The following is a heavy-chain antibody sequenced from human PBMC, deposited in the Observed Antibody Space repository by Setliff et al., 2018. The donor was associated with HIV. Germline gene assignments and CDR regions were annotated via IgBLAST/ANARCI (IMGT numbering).Heavy chain of an antibody. V-gene: IGHV2-26*02. D-gene: IGHD3-22*01. Sequence: ESGPTLVNPTETLTLTCTVSGFSLSNARMGVSWIRQPPGKALEWLAHIFSNDEKSYSTSLKSRLTISKDTSKSQVVLTMTNMDPVDTATYYCARIRDRTYYYDSSGYSHLTSDYWGQGTLVTVSS. CDR2: IFSNDEK. CDR1: GFSLSNARMG. CDR3: ARIRDRTYYYDSSGYSHLTSDY. J-gene: IGHJ4*02.